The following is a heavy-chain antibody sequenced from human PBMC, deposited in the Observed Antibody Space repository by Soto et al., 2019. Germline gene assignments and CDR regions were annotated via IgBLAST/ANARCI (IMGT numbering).Heavy chain of an antibody. CDR3: AWKEVNYYYYGMDV. Sequence: PSETLSLSCAVYGWSFRGYYWSWIRQPPGKGLEWIGEINHSGSTNYNPSLKSRVTISVDTSKNQFSLKLSSVTAADTAVYYCAWKEVNYYYYGMDVWGQGTTVTVSS. V-gene: IGHV4-34*01. CDR2: INHSGST. CDR1: GWSFRGYY. D-gene: IGHD1-1*01. J-gene: IGHJ6*02.